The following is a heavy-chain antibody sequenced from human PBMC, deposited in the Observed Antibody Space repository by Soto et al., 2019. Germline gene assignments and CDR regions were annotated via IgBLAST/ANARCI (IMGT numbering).Heavy chain of an antibody. CDR3: AKETTDHLAFLDY. D-gene: IGHD4-4*01. Sequence: GASVKVSCKASGYTFTNYAIHWVRQAPGQRLEGMGWITAGYGNTKYSQKSQGRVTITRDTSASTAYMELSSLRSEDTAVYYCAKETTDHLAFLDYCAQGTSVT. V-gene: IGHV1-3*01. CDR2: ITAGYGNT. J-gene: IGHJ4*02. CDR1: GYTFTNYA.